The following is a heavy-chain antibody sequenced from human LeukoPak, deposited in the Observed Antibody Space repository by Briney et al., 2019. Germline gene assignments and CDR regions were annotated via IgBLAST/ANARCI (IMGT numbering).Heavy chain of an antibody. CDR2: IGSEGKTT. V-gene: IGHV3-64D*06. J-gene: IGHJ4*02. CDR3: VKDRWVDH. D-gene: IGHD6-13*01. CDR1: GFIFSPYA. Sequence: GGSLRLSCSASGFIFSPYAMHWVRQAPGKGLEYVSSIGSEGKTTYYADSVKGRFTISRDNSKNTLYLQMSSLRPEDTAVYYCVKDRWVDHWGQGTLVTVSS.